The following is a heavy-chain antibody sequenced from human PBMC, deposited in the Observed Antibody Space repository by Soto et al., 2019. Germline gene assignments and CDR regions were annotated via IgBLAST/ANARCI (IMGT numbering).Heavy chain of an antibody. CDR2: IYYSGST. Sequence: SETLSLTCTVSGGSISSYYWSWIRQPPGKGLEWIGYIYYSGSTNYNPSLKSRVTISVDTSKNQFSLKLSSVTAADTAVYYCARVKDGYCSSTSCSHIDYCGQGTLVTVSS. V-gene: IGHV4-59*01. D-gene: IGHD2-2*01. CDR1: GGSISSYY. J-gene: IGHJ4*02. CDR3: ARVKDGYCSSTSCSHIDY.